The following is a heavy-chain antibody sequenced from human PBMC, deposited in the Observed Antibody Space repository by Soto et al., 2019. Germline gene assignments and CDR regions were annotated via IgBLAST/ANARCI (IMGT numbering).Heavy chain of an antibody. CDR1: GGSISSSSYY. CDR3: ARHQSYYYILTGLEY. CDR2: IYYSGST. D-gene: IGHD3-9*01. V-gene: IGHV4-39*01. J-gene: IGHJ4*02. Sequence: SETLSLTCTVSGGSISSSSYYWGWIRQPPGKGLEWIGSIYYSGSTYYNPSLKSRVTISVDTSKNQFSLKLSSVTAADTAVYYCARHQSYYYILTGLEYWGQGTLVTVLL.